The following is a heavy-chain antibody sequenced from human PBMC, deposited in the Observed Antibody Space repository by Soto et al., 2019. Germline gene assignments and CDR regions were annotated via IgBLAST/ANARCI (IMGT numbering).Heavy chain of an antibody. CDR2: IYYSGST. D-gene: IGHD3-3*02. CDR3: ARQQTADEGPFRARHSDDRSSDL. J-gene: IGHJ2*01. V-gene: IGHV4-39*01. Sequence: QPPGKGLEWIGSIYYSGSTYYNPSLKSRVTISVDTSKNQFSLKLSSVTAADTAVYFFARQQTADEGPFRARHSDDRSSDL.